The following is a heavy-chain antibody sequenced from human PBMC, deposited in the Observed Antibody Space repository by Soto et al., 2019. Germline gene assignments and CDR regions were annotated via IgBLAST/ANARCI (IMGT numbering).Heavy chain of an antibody. J-gene: IGHJ2*01. D-gene: IGHD2-15*01. CDR1: GFTFSSYA. Sequence: EVQLLESGGGLVQPGGSLRLSCAASGFTFSSYAMSWVRQAPGKGLEWVSAISGSGGSTYYADSVKGRFTISRDNSKNTLYLQMNSLRAEDTAVYYCAKGYCSGGSCPDRDWYFDLWGRGTLVTVSS. CDR3: AKGYCSGGSCPDRDWYFDL. CDR2: ISGSGGST. V-gene: IGHV3-23*01.